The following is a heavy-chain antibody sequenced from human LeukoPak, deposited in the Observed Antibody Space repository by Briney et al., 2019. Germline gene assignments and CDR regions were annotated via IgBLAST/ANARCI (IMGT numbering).Heavy chain of an antibody. D-gene: IGHD3-16*01. CDR3: ARHNRGGTYNGQL. J-gene: IGHJ1*01. CDR2: INHSGST. CDR1: GGSFSGYY. V-gene: IGHV4-34*01. Sequence: SETLSLTCAVYGGSFSGYYWSWIRQPPGKGLEWIGEINHSGSTNYNPSLKSRVTISVDTSKNQFSLKLSSVTAADTAVYYCARHNRGGTYNGQLWGQGTVITVSS.